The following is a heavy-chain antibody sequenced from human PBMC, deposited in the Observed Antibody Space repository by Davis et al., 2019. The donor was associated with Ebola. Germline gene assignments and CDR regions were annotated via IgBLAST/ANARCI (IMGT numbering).Heavy chain of an antibody. J-gene: IGHJ4*02. D-gene: IGHD3-3*01. CDR2: ISYDGSNE. V-gene: IGHV3-30-3*01. CDR1: GFIFSSYP. CDR3: ARIQNYDFWSGLSY. Sequence: PGGLLRPPCPASGFIFSSYPMQWVRQAPGQRLAFLAVISYDGSNEFYPVSVKGRFIVSRDNSKNTLSLQMNSLRGEDTAVYYCARIQNYDFWSGLSYWGQGVLVTVSS.